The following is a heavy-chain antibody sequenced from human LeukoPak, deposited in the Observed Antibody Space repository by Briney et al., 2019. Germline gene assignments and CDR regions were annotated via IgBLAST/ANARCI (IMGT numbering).Heavy chain of an antibody. V-gene: IGHV3-9*01. CDR2: ISWNSGSI. CDR3: PLPVSPYD. J-gene: IGHJ3*01. D-gene: IGHD5-12*01. CDR1: GFTFDDYA. Sequence: PGGSLRLSCAASGFTFDDYAMHWVRQAPGKGLEWVSGISWNSGSIGYADSVKGRFTISRDNAKNSLYLQMNSLRAEDTAVYYCPLPVSPYDWGQGTMVTVSS.